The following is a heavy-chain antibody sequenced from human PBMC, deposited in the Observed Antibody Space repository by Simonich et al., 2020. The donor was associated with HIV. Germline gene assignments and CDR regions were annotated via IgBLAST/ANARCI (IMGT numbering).Heavy chain of an antibody. CDR2: LRWNSNNI. CDR1: GFTFEDYA. V-gene: IGHV3-9*03. J-gene: IGHJ6*03. Sequence: EVQLVESGGGLVQPGRSLRLSCAASGFTFEDYAMHWVRQAPGQGREWVSGLRWNSNNIGDAESLKGRFSISRDNAKNSLYLEMNSLRAEDMALYYCAKGGGTYLSAYYFYMDVWGKGTTVTVSS. CDR3: AKGGGTYLSAYYFYMDV. D-gene: IGHD1-26*01.